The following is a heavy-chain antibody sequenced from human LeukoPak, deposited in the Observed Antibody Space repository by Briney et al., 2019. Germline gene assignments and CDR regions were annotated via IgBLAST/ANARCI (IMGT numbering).Heavy chain of an antibody. CDR3: AKLIAVGDYDY. D-gene: IGHD3-10*01. J-gene: IGHJ4*02. CDR1: GFTFSSYA. CDR2: ISGSGGST. Sequence: AGGSLRLSCAASGFTFSSYAMSWVRQAPGKGLEWVSAISGSGGSTYYADSVKGRFTISRDSTKNTLYLQMNSLRAEDTAVYYCAKLIAVGDYDYWGQGTLVTVSS. V-gene: IGHV3-23*01.